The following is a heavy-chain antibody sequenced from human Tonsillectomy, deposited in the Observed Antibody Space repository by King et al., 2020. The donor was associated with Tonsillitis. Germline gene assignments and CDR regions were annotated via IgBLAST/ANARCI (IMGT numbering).Heavy chain of an antibody. CDR1: GCTFSSYA. CDR2: ISSNGGST. D-gene: IGHD3-10*01. Sequence: VQLVQSGGGLVQPGGSLKLSCSASGCTFSSYAMHWVRQAPGKGLEYVSAISSNGGSTYYADSVKGRFTISRDNSKNTLYLQMSSLRAEDTAVYYCVKGGYGSGSYYNSFDYWGQGTLVTVSS. CDR3: VKGGYGSGSYYNSFDY. J-gene: IGHJ4*02. V-gene: IGHV3-64D*06.